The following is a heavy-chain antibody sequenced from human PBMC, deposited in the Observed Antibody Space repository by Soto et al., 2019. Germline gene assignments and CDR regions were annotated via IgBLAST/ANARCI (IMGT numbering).Heavy chain of an antibody. J-gene: IGHJ4*02. CDR3: VRTLSWRRGPFDS. CDR2: ISGSSQTI. CDR1: GFIFNTYS. V-gene: IGHV3-48*02. D-gene: IGHD2-15*01. Sequence: EVQLVESGGGLIQPGGSLRLSCAASGFIFNTYSMNWVRQAPGKGLEWVSYISGSSQTIFYADSVRGRFTISRDNANNSTYLQMGSLRDEDTAVYYCVRTLSWRRGPFDSWGQGTLVTVSS.